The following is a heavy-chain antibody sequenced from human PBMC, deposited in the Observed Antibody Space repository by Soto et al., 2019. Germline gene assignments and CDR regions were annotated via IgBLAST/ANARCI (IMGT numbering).Heavy chain of an antibody. CDR2: IYSGSTT. V-gene: IGHV3-66*01. D-gene: IGHD2-15*01. J-gene: IGHJ4*02. Sequence: EVLLVQSGGGLVQPGGSLRLSCAPSGLSVTSNYMAWVRQAPGKGLEWVSVIYSGSTTHHADSVKGRFTISRDSSSNTLYRQMSSLRVEDTALYYCARGYWVEGYGAGTYFDYWGQGTLVTVSS. CDR1: GLSVTSNY. CDR3: ARGYWVEGYGAGTYFDY.